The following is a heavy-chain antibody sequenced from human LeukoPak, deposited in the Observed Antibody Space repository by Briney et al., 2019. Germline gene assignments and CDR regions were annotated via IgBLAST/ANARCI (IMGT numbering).Heavy chain of an antibody. D-gene: IGHD6-6*01. Sequence: GGSLRLSCAASGFTFSSYGMHWVRQAPGKGLEWVALIWYDGSNKYYADSVKGRFSISRDNSKNTLYLQMNSLRAEDTAVYYGARDQASSYEYWGQGTLVTVSS. CDR3: ARDQASSYEY. J-gene: IGHJ4*02. CDR2: IWYDGSNK. V-gene: IGHV3-33*01. CDR1: GFTFSSYG.